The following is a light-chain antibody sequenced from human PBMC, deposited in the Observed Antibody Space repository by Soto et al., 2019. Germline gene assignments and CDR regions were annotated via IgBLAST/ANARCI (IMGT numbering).Light chain of an antibody. J-gene: IGLJ1*01. CDR3: AAWDDSLSGYV. CDR1: SSNIGSNY. Sequence: QSVLTQPRSASGTPGQRVTISCSGSSSNIGSNYVYWYQQLPGTAPKLLIYRNNQRPSGVPDRFSGSKSGTSASLAISGLRSEDEAAYYCAAWDDSLSGYVFGTGTKLTVL. V-gene: IGLV1-47*01. CDR2: RNN.